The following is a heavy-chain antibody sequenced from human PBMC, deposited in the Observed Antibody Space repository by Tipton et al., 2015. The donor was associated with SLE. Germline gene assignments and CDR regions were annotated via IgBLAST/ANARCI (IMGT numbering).Heavy chain of an antibody. V-gene: IGHV4-34*01. J-gene: IGHJ5*01. D-gene: IGHD6-19*01. Sequence: TLSLTCAVYGRSFSSYYWSWIRQPPGKGLEWIGEINHGGVTNYNPSLKSRVTISADTSKNEFSLNLTSMTAADTAVYYCARLAPGYSSGWFDSWGQGTLVTVSS. CDR2: INHGGVT. CDR3: ARLAPGYSSGWFDS. CDR1: GRSFSSYY.